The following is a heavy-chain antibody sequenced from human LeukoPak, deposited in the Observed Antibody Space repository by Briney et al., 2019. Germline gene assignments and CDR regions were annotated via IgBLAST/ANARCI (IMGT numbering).Heavy chain of an antibody. CDR2: IKQDGTEK. V-gene: IGHV3-7*04. CDR1: GFNFSSYW. Sequence: PGGSLRLSCAAVGFNFSSYWMTWVRQAPGKGLEWVANIKQDGTEKYYVDSVKGRFTISRDNAKNSLYLQMNSLRAVDTAVYFCARPTTVTMVAAFDIWGLGTMVTVSS. D-gene: IGHD4-17*01. J-gene: IGHJ3*02. CDR3: ARPTTVTMVAAFDI.